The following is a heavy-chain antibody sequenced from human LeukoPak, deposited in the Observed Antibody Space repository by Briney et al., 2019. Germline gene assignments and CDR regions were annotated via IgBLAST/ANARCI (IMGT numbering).Heavy chain of an antibody. J-gene: IGHJ3*02. V-gene: IGHV3-21*04. D-gene: IGHD4-23*01. CDR1: GFTFISYS. Sequence: GGSLRLSCAASGFTFISYSMNWVRQAPGKGLEWVSSISSSGSYTYYVDSVKGRFTISRDNAKNSLYLQMNSLRAEDTAVYYCARDLDGGAGDAFDIWGQGTMVTVSS. CDR2: ISSSGSYT. CDR3: ARDLDGGAGDAFDI.